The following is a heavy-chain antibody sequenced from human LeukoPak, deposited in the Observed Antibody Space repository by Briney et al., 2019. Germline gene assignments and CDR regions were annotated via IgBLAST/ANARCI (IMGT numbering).Heavy chain of an antibody. D-gene: IGHD6-6*01. CDR3: VRESTAARSFLY. CDR2: ISYDGSNK. V-gene: IGHV3-30*09. Sequence: GGSLRLSCAASGFTFSSYAMHWVRQAPGKGLEWVAVISYDGSNKYYADSVKGRFAISRDNSKNTLYLQMNSLRAEDTAVYYCVRESTAARSFLYWGQGTLVTVSS. CDR1: GFTFSSYA. J-gene: IGHJ4*02.